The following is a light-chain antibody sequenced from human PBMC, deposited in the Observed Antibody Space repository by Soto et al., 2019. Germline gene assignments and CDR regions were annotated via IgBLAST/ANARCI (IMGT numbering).Light chain of an antibody. J-gene: IGLJ3*02. CDR1: SSDIGAGYD. CDR3: QSYDSSEWV. Sequence: QAVLTQPPSVSGAPGQRVTISCPGSSSDIGAGYDVHWYQQLPGTAPKLLIYGNSNRPSGVPDRFSASKSGTSASLAITGLQAEDEADYYCQSYDSSEWVFGGGTKLTVL. CDR2: GNS. V-gene: IGLV1-40*01.